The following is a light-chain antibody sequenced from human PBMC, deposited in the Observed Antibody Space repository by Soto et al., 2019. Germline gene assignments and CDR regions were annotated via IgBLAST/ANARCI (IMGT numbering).Light chain of an antibody. CDR2: WAS. CDR1: QSVLYSSNNKNY. J-gene: IGKJ4*02. CDR3: QQYYSTPRT. Sequence: DIVMTQSPDSLAVSLGERATINCKSSQSVLYSSNNKNYLAWYQQKPGQPPKLLIYWASTRESGVPDRFSGSGSETDFALSISRLQAEDVAVYYCQQYYSTPRTFVGRTKVEIK. V-gene: IGKV4-1*01.